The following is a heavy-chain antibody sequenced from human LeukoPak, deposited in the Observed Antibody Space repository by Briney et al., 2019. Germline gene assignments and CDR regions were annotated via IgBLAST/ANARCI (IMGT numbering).Heavy chain of an antibody. CDR3: AKDYYDIMTGQPLSFDY. D-gene: IGHD3-9*01. CDR2: ISGSGYRT. V-gene: IGHV3-23*01. J-gene: IGHJ4*02. CDR1: GFTFSSYS. Sequence: PGGSLRLSCAASGFTFSSYSMNWVRQAPGKGLEWVSSISGSGYRTFYADTVKGRFAIFRDNSKNTLYLQMDSLRAEDRAVYYCAKDYYDIMTGQPLSFDYWGLGTLVTVSS.